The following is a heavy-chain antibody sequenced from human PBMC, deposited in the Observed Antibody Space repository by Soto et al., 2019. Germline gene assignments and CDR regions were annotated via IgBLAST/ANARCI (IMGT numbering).Heavy chain of an antibody. CDR3: ARAGYCGPGCYYYFDY. CDR1: GFTFGSYW. V-gene: IGHV3-7*01. D-gene: IGHD2-21*02. CDR2: IKPDGSAT. Sequence: GGSLRLSCAVSGFTFGSYWMNWVRLIPGKGLEWVAYIKPDGSATYYVDSVKGRFTISRDDAKNSLYLQMNSLRVEDTSVYYCARAGYCGPGCYYYFDYWGQGTLVTVSS. J-gene: IGHJ4*02.